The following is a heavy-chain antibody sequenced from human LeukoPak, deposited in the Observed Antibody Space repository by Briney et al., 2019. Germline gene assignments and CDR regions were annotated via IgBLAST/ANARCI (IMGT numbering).Heavy chain of an antibody. CDR2: INHSGST. J-gene: IGHJ5*02. CDR1: GGSFSGYY. CDR3: ARWRRNYDFWSGFAQYNWFDP. D-gene: IGHD3-3*01. V-gene: IGHV4-34*01. Sequence: SETLSLPCAVYGGSFSGYYWSWIRQPPGKGLEWIGEINHSGSTNYNPSLKSRVTISVDTSKNQFSLKLSSVTAADTAVYYCARWRRNYDFWSGFAQYNWFDPWGQGTLVTVSS.